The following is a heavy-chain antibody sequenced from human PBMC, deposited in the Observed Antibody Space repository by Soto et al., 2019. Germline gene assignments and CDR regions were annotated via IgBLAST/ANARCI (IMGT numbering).Heavy chain of an antibody. CDR2: IIPIFGTA. J-gene: IGHJ6*02. V-gene: IGHV1-69*13. Sequence: ASVKVSCKASGYTFTSYGISWVRQAPGQGLEWMGWIIPIFGTANYAQKFQGRVTITADESTSTAYMELSSLRSEDTAVYYCARDPDCSGGSCYPKNYYYYGMDVWGQGTTVTVSS. D-gene: IGHD2-15*01. CDR1: GYTFTSYG. CDR3: ARDPDCSGGSCYPKNYYYYGMDV.